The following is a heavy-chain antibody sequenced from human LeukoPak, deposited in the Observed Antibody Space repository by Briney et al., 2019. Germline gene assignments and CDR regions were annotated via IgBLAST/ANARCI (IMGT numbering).Heavy chain of an antibody. CDR3: ARDAGTWGYGYNFDC. V-gene: IGHV3-30*03. Sequence: GRSLRLSCAASGFTFRSYGMQWVRQAPGKGLEWVAVISFDGNDKYYGDSVKGRFTVSRDNSENTLYLEMNSLRPEDTAVYYCARDAGTWGYGYNFDCWGQGTLVTVSS. D-gene: IGHD5-18*01. CDR2: ISFDGNDK. CDR1: GFTFRSYG. J-gene: IGHJ4*02.